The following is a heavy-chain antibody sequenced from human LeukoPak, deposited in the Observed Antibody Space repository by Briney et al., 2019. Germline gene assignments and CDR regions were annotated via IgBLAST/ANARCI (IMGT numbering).Heavy chain of an antibody. CDR1: GYTFTSYG. CDR2: ISAYNGNT. J-gene: IGHJ6*03. Sequence: GSVTVSCKASGYTFTSYGISWVRQAPGQGLEWMGWISAYNGNTNYAQKLQGRVTMTTDTSTSTAYMELRSLRSDDTAVYYCARVGYYYDSSGYYYYYMDVWGKGTTVTISS. V-gene: IGHV1-18*01. D-gene: IGHD3-22*01. CDR3: ARVGYYYDSSGYYYYYMDV.